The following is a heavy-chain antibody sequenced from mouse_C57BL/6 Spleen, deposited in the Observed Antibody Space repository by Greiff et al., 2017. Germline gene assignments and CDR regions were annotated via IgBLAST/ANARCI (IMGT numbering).Heavy chain of an antibody. CDR3: GRTGYDDYALAY. CDR1: GYTFTSYW. V-gene: IGHV1-52*01. CDR2: IDPSDSET. J-gene: IGHJ2*01. Sequence: QVQLQQPGAELVRPGSSVKLSCKASGYTFTSYWMHWVKQRPIQGLEWIGNIDPSDSETHYNQKFKDKATLTVDKASSTAYMQLSSLTSADSAVYYCGRTGYDDYALAYWGQGTTLTVSS. D-gene: IGHD2-3*01.